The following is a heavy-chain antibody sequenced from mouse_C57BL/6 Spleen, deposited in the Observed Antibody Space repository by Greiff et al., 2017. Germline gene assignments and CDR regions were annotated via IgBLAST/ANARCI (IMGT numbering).Heavy chain of an antibody. V-gene: IGHV1-52*01. J-gene: IGHJ3*01. Sequence: QQSCKASGYTFTSYWMHWVKQRPIQGLEWIGNIDPSDSETHYNQKFKDKATLTVDKSSSTAYMQLSSLTSEDSAVYYCARSPFTTVVASWFADWGQGTLVTVSA. CDR3: ARSPFTTVVASWFAD. D-gene: IGHD1-1*01. CDR1: GYTFTSYW. CDR2: IDPSDSET.